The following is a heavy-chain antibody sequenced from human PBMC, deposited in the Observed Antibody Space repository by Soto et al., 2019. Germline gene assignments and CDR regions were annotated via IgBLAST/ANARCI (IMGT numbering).Heavy chain of an antibody. CDR2: IIPILGIA. D-gene: IGHD3-10*01. CDR1: GCTFSSYA. J-gene: IGHJ6*02. Sequence: ASVKVSCKASGCTFSSYAISWVRQAPGQGLEWMGGIIPILGIANYAQKFQGRVTITADTSTSTAYMELSSLKSEDTAVYDCARGDYYGSGSYYNCYYYGMDVWGQGTTVTVSS. V-gene: IGHV1-69*10. CDR3: ARGDYYGSGSYYNCYYYGMDV.